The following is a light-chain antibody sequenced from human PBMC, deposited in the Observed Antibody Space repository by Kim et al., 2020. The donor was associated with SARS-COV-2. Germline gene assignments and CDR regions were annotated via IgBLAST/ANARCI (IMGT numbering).Light chain of an antibody. CDR2: DAS. CDR3: QQRDNWPIT. J-gene: IGKJ5*01. V-gene: IGKV3-11*01. CDR1: QTVSGY. Sequence: EIVLTQYPDTLSLSPGERATLSCRTSQTVSGYLAWYQQKPGQAPRLLMFDASKRATGIPARFSGSGSGTEFTLTISSLEPEDFAIYYCQQRDNWPITFGQWTRLEL.